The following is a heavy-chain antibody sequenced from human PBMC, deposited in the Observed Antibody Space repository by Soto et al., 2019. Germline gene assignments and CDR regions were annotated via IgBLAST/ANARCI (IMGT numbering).Heavy chain of an antibody. CDR1: GFTFSNYW. D-gene: IGHD6-13*01. Sequence: GGSLRLSCAASGFTFSNYWMTLVRQAPGKGLEWVANINQDGSEKYYMDSVKGRFTISRDNAKNSLYLQMNSLRADDTAVYYCARLSSSWYLAYWGQGTLVTVSS. V-gene: IGHV3-7*05. CDR3: ARLSSSWYLAY. J-gene: IGHJ4*02. CDR2: INQDGSEK.